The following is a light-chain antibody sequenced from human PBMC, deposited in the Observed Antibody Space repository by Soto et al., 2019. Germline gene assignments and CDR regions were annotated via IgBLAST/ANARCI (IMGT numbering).Light chain of an antibody. V-gene: IGLV1-40*01. Sequence: QSVLTQPPSVSGAPGQRVTISCTGSSSNIGAGYDVHWYQQLPGTAPNLLIYGNSNRPSGFPDRFSGSKSGTSASLAITGLQAEDEADYYCQSYDSSLSGSDVFGTGTKVTVL. CDR1: SSNIGAGYD. CDR3: QSYDSSLSGSDV. J-gene: IGLJ1*01. CDR2: GNS.